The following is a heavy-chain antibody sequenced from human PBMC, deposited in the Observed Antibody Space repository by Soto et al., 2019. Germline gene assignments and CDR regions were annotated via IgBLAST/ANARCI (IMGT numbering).Heavy chain of an antibody. CDR1: GFTFSTYG. CDR3: AKDWRESHPGDDFDI. J-gene: IGHJ3*02. V-gene: IGHV3-30*18. CDR2: ITYDGSNK. Sequence: QVQLVESGGGVVQPGRSLRLSCAASGFTFSTYGMHWVRQAPGKGLEWVGVITYDGSNKFYADSGKGRFTISSENSKNSLYLQMNSLRVEDAAVYYCAKDWRESHPGDDFDIWGQGTIVTVSS. D-gene: IGHD3-10*01.